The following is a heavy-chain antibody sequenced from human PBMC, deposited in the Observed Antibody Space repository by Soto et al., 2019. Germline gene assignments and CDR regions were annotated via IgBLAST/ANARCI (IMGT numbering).Heavy chain of an antibody. J-gene: IGHJ4*02. Sequence: SETLSLTCSVFGDSVSRGSYHWSWIRQPPGKGLEWIGFKPYTGSPDYNPSLKSRVVISIDRSKNQFSLKLSSVTATDTAVYFCAKVGWGGDSWGQGTLVTVSS. V-gene: IGHV4-61*01. D-gene: IGHD7-27*01. CDR3: AKVGWGGDS. CDR1: GDSVSRGSYH. CDR2: KPYTGSP.